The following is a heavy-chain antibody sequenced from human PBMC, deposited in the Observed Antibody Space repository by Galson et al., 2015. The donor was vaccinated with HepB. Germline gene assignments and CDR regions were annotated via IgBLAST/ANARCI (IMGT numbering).Heavy chain of an antibody. J-gene: IGHJ4*02. CDR1: GGSISTFY. Sequence: ETLSLTCTVSGGSISTFYWTWIRQPPGKTLEWIGYVYYNGNTRYNPSLMSRVNMSVDTSRKQFFLNLRSVTAADTAVYYCAREATYYYGSGTYTYFENWGQGTLVTVSS. D-gene: IGHD3-10*01. V-gene: IGHV4-59*01. CDR3: AREATYYYGSGTYTYFEN. CDR2: VYYNGNT.